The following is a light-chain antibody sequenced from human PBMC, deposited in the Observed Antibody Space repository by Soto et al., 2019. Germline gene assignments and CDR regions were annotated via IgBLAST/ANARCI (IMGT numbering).Light chain of an antibody. CDR3: YSYAGRNVWV. CDR2: GVT. Sequence: QSVLAQPPSASGSPGQSVTISCTGSGSDIGAYNFVSWYQQHPGNAPKLMIFGVTERPSGVPDRFSGSKSGNTASLTVSGLQADDEAIYYCYSYAGRNVWVFGGGTKLTVL. CDR1: GSDIGAYNF. J-gene: IGLJ3*02. V-gene: IGLV2-8*01.